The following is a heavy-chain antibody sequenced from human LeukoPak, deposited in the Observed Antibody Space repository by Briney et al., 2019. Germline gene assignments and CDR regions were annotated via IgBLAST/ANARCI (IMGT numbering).Heavy chain of an antibody. CDR1: GGSFSGYY. V-gene: IGHV4-59*01. D-gene: IGHD6-13*01. J-gene: IGHJ6*03. Sequence: PSETLSLTCAVYGGSFSGYYWSWIRQPPGKGLEWIGYIYYSGSTNYNPSLKSRVTISVDTSKNQFSLKLSSVTAADTAVYYCARLGPAGIFDYYYSMDVWGKGSTVTVSS. CDR2: IYYSGST. CDR3: ARLGPAGIFDYYYSMDV.